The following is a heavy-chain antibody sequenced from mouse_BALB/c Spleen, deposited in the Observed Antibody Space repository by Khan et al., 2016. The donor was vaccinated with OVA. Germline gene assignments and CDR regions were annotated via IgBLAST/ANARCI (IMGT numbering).Heavy chain of an antibody. CDR2: ISYSGST. J-gene: IGHJ2*01. V-gene: IGHV3-2*02. Sequence: EVKLQKSGPGLVKPSQSLSLTCTVTGYSITSDYAWNWIRQFPGNKLEWMGYISYSGSTSYNPSLKSRISITRDASKNKFFLQLNSVNTADTATYYWARSIMANWGQGTTLTVSS. CDR3: ARSIMAN. CDR1: GYSITSDYA.